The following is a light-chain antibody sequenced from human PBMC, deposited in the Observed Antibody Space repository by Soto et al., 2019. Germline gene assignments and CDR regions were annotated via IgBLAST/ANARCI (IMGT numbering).Light chain of an antibody. V-gene: IGKV1-39*01. CDR1: QSISSY. Sequence: DIQMTQSPSSLSASIGDRVTITCRASQSISSYLNWYQQKPGKAPQLLIYAASTLQSGVPSRFSGSGSGTDFTLTISSLQLEDFATYYCQQSFRSPITFGQGTRLE. J-gene: IGKJ5*01. CDR3: QQSFRSPIT. CDR2: AAS.